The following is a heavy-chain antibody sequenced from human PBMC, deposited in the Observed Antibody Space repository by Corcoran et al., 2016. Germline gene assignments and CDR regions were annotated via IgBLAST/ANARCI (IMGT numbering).Heavy chain of an antibody. D-gene: IGHD3-10*01. CDR1: GGSISSSSYY. J-gene: IGHJ3*02. CDR2: IYYRGST. V-gene: IGHV4-39*07. Sequence: QLQLQESGPGLVKPSETLSLTCTVSGGSISSSSYYRGWIRQPPGKGLEWIGSIYYRGSTYYNPSLKSRVTISVDTSKNPFSLKLSSVPAADTAVYYCARDAYGSDAFDIWGQGTMVTVSS. CDR3: ARDAYGSDAFDI.